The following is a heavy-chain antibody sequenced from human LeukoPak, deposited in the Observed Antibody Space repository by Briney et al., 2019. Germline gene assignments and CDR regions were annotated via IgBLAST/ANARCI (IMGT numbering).Heavy chain of an antibody. CDR1: GGSFSGYY. J-gene: IGHJ4*02. CDR3: ARGPENYYGSGSYYSPYYFDY. V-gene: IGHV4-34*01. D-gene: IGHD3-10*01. CDR2: FNHSGST. Sequence: PSETLSFTCAVYGGSFSGYYWSGIRQPPGKGLEWIGEFNHSGSTNYNPSLKSRVTISVDTSKNQFSLKLSSVTAADTAVYYCARGPENYYGSGSYYSPYYFDYWGQGTLVTVSS.